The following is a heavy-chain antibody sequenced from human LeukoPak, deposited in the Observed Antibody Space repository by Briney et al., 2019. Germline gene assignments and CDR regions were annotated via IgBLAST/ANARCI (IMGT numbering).Heavy chain of an antibody. Sequence: ASVKVSCKASGYTFTSYDINWVRQATGQGLEWMGWMNPNSGNTGYAQKFQGRVTMTRNTSISTAYMELSSLRSEDTAVYYCARWGYCSSTSCYKDYYFDYWGQGTLVTVSS. J-gene: IGHJ4*02. D-gene: IGHD2-2*02. CDR3: ARWGYCSSTSCYKDYYFDY. CDR2: MNPNSGNT. CDR1: GYTFTSYD. V-gene: IGHV1-8*01.